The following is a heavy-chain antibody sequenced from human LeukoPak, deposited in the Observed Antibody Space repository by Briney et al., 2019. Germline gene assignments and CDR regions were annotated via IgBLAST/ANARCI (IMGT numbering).Heavy chain of an antibody. CDR1: GGSISSYY. CDR2: IYTSGST. Sequence: SETLSLTCTVSGGSISSYYWSWIRQPAGKGLEWIGRIYTSGSTDYNPSLKSRVTMSVDTSKNQFSLKLSSVTAADTAVYYCARGAGGWSSSWHNYYYYYYMDVWGKGTTVSISS. D-gene: IGHD6-13*01. CDR3: ARGAGGWSSSWHNYYYYYYMDV. V-gene: IGHV4-4*07. J-gene: IGHJ6*03.